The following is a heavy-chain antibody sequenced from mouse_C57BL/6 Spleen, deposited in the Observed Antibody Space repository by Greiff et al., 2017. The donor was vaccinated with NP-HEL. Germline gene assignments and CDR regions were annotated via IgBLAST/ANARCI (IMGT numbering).Heavy chain of an antibody. CDR3: ARHGIYDGYYYVDY. D-gene: IGHD2-3*01. Sequence: EVQGVESGGDLVKPGGSLKLSCAASGFTFSSYGMSWVRQTPDKRLEWVATISSGGSYTYYTDSVKGRFTISRDNAKNTLYLQMSSLKSEDTAMYYCARHGIYDGYYYVDYWGKGTTLTVAS. J-gene: IGHJ2*01. V-gene: IGHV5-6*01. CDR1: GFTFSSYG. CDR2: ISSGGSYT.